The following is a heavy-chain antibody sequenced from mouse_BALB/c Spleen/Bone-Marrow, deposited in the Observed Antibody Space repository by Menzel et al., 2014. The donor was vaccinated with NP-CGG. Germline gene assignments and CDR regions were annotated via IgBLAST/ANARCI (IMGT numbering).Heavy chain of an antibody. CDR2: INPYNGAT. J-gene: IGHJ3*01. CDR1: GYSITGYY. V-gene: IGHV1-31*01. CDR3: ARGAY. Sequence: EVQLQQSGPELVKPGVSVKISCKASGYSITGYYMHWVKQSHVKSLEWIGRINPYNGATTYSQSFKDKASLTEDESSNTAYMDLHSLTSEDSAVYYCARGAYWGQGTLVTVSA.